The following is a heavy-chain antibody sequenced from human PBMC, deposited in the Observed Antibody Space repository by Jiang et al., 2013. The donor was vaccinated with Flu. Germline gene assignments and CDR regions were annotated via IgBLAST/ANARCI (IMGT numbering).Heavy chain of an antibody. J-gene: IGHJ3*02. CDR2: IYYSGST. V-gene: IGHV4-31*03. Sequence: GLVKPSQTLSLTCTVSGGSISSXVLLELDPPXPRKGLEWIGYIYYSGSTYYNPSLKSRVTISVDTSKNQFSLKLSSVTAADTAVYYCARDRRLYDFWSGYYDAFDIWGQGTMVTVSS. CDR3: ARDRRLYDFWSGYYDAFDI. D-gene: IGHD3-3*01. CDR1: GGSISSXVL.